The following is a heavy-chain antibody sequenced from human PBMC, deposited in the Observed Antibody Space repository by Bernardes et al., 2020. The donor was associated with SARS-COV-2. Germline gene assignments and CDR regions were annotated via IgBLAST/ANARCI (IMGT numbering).Heavy chain of an antibody. Sequence: GGSLRLSCAASGFTFSSYWMHWVRQTPGKGLVWVSRINTYGSSTTYADSVKGRFTISRDNAKNTLYLEMNSLRPEDTAVYYCVRDRGGSSFPLGYWGQGTLVSVSS. D-gene: IGHD1-26*01. CDR1: GFTFSSYW. CDR2: INTYGSST. J-gene: IGHJ4*02. CDR3: VRDRGGSSFPLGY. V-gene: IGHV3-74*01.